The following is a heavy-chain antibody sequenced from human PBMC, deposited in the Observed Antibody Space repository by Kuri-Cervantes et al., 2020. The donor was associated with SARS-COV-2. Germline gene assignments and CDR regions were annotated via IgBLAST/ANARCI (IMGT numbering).Heavy chain of an antibody. V-gene: IGHV1-69*13. CDR2: IIPIFGTA. CDR1: GYTFTGYY. D-gene: IGHD6-19*01. J-gene: IGHJ3*02. CDR3: ARGAVAGKHDAFDI. Sequence: SVKVSCKASGYTFTGYYMHWVRQAPAQGLEWMGGIIPIFGTANYAQKFQGRVTITADESTSTAYMELSSLRSEDTAVYYCARGAVAGKHDAFDIWGQGTMVTVSS.